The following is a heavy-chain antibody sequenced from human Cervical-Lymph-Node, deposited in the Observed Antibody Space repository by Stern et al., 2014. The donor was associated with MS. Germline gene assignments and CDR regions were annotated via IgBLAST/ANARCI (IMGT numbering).Heavy chain of an antibody. Sequence: QLQLQESGPGLVKPSHTLSLTCTVSGDSIRSGGFYWTWIRQHPGKGLEWLGYISYSGSTYYNPSLKSRLTMSVDTSKAQFSLNLSSVTAADTAVYYCAKQEGGITDYWGQGTLVTVSS. CDR3: AKQEGGITDY. CDR2: ISYSGST. V-gene: IGHV4-31*03. CDR1: GDSIRSGGFY. J-gene: IGHJ4*02. D-gene: IGHD3-3*01.